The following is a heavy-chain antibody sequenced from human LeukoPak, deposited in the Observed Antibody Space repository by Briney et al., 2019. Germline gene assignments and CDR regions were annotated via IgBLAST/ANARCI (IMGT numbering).Heavy chain of an antibody. Sequence: ASVKVSCKASGYTFTSSDINWVRQAPGQGLEWMGWTNPNSGKTGYARKFQGRVTMAKNTSISTAYMEVSSLGYDDTAIYYCARGRPGLASAGTYDFWGQGTLITVSS. CDR2: TNPNSGKT. D-gene: IGHD6-13*01. J-gene: IGHJ4*02. CDR3: ARGRPGLASAGTYDF. V-gene: IGHV1-8*01. CDR1: GYTFTSSD.